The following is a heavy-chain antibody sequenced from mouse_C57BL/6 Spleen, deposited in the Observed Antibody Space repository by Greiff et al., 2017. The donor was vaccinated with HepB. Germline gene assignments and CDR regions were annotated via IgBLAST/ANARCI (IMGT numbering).Heavy chain of an antibody. CDR3: ARPRYSNFGAMDY. Sequence: VQLQQSGAELVRPGSSVKLSCKASGYTFTSYWMHWVKQRPIQGLEWIGNIDPSDSETHYNQKFKDKATLTVDKSSSTAYMQLSSLTSEDSAVYYCARPRYSNFGAMDYWGQGTSVTVSS. CDR1: GYTFTSYW. CDR2: IDPSDSET. V-gene: IGHV1-52*01. J-gene: IGHJ4*01. D-gene: IGHD2-5*01.